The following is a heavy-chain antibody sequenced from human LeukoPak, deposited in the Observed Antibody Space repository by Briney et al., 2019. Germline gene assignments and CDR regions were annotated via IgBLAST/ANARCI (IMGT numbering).Heavy chain of an antibody. J-gene: IGHJ6*03. Sequence: GGSLRLSCAASGFTFSNSDMNWVHQAPGKGLEWVSGVSWNGSRTHYADSVKGRFIISRDNSRNTLYLQTNSLRAEDTAVYYCVELRFLEWXXXDYYMXVWGKGTTVXXXX. D-gene: IGHD3-3*01. CDR1: GFTFSNSD. CDR2: VSWNGSRT. CDR3: VELRFLEWXXXDYYMXV. V-gene: IGHV3-35*01.